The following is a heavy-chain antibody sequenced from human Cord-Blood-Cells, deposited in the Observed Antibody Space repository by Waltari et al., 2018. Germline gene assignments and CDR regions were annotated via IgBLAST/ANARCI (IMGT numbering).Heavy chain of an antibody. CDR3: ALTSGWYVSPVDY. D-gene: IGHD6-19*01. CDR1: GCSITSSSYY. CDR2: IYNCGST. J-gene: IGHJ4*02. Sequence: LQLQESGPGLVKPSETLSLTSTVSGCSITSSSYYWVGIRQPPGKGLEWIGSIYNCGSTYYNPSLKSRVTISVDTSKNQFSLKLSSVTAADTAVYYCALTSGWYVSPVDYWGQGTLVTVSS. V-gene: IGHV4-39*01.